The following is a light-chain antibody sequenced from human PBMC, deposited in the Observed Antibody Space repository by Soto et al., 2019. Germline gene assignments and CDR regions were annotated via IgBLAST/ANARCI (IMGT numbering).Light chain of an antibody. J-gene: IGKJ2*01. Sequence: EIVLTQSPGTLSLSPGERATLSCRASQSVSSSYLAWYQQKPGQAPRLLIYGASGRATGIPDRFSGSGSGTDFTLTISRLEPEDFVVYYCQQYGSSALYTFGQGTKLEIK. V-gene: IGKV3-20*01. CDR2: GAS. CDR1: QSVSSSY. CDR3: QQYGSSALYT.